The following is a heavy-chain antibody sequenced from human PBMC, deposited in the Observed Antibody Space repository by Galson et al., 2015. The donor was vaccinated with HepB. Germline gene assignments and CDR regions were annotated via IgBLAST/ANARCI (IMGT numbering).Heavy chain of an antibody. J-gene: IGHJ3*02. Sequence: CTVSGGSISSGDYYWSWIRQPPGKGLEWIGYIYYSGSTYYNPSLKSRVTISVDTSKNQFSLKLSSVTAADTAVYYCARPQLSDSGAFDIWGQGTMVTVSS. CDR3: ARPQLSDSGAFDI. D-gene: IGHD2-2*01. CDR1: GGSISSGDYY. CDR2: IYYSGST. V-gene: IGHV4-30-4*01.